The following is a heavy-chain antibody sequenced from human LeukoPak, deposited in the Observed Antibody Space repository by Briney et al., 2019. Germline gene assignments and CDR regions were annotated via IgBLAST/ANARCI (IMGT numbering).Heavy chain of an antibody. D-gene: IGHD2-15*01. V-gene: IGHV3-11*04. J-gene: IGHJ6*03. Sequence: TGGSLRLSCAASGFTFSDYYMSWIRQAPGRGLEWVSYISSSGSTIYYADSVKGRFTISRDNDKNSLYLQMNSLRAEETAVYYCARRYCSGGSCYLRESYYYYYMDVWGKGTTVTVSS. CDR3: ARRYCSGGSCYLRESYYYYYMDV. CDR1: GFTFSDYY. CDR2: ISSSGSTI.